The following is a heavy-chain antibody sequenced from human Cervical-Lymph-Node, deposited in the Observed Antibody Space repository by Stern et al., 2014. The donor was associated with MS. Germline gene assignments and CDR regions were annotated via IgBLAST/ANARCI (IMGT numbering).Heavy chain of an antibody. Sequence: QLQLQESGPGLVKPSETLSLTCTVSGGFVRSHYWSWFRQTPGKGPEWIGYIFYSGSTNYNPPLKSRVTMSLDMSKNQFSLNLTSVTAADTAVYYCARGVNNWLDPWGQGTQVTVSS. CDR2: IFYSGST. J-gene: IGHJ5*02. V-gene: IGHV4-59*02. CDR3: ARGVNNWLDP. CDR1: GGFVRSHY.